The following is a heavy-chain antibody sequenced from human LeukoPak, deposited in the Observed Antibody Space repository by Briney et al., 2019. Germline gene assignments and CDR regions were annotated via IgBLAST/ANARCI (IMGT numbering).Heavy chain of an antibody. J-gene: IGHJ6*03. CDR1: GFTFSTYA. Sequence: GGSLRLSCAASGFTFSTYAMSWVRQAPGKGLEWVSAISGSTGRTYYADSVKGRFTISRDNSKNTLYLQMNNLRAEDTAVYYCASGGYYDSSGYYSRYYYYMDVWGKGTTVTISS. CDR3: ASGGYYDSSGYYSRYYYYMDV. CDR2: ISGSTGRT. V-gene: IGHV3-23*01. D-gene: IGHD3-22*01.